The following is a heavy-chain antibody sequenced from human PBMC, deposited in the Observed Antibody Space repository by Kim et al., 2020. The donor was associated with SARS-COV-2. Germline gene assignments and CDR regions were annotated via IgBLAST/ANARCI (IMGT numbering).Heavy chain of an antibody. Sequence: SETLSLTCAVYGGSFSGYYWSWIRQPPGKGLEWIGEINHSGSTNYNPSLKSRVTISVDTSKNQFSLKLSSVTAADTAVYYCARERAPFFSAAADDAFDIWGQGTMVTVSS. CDR3: ARERAPFFSAAADDAFDI. V-gene: IGHV4-34*01. CDR1: GGSFSGYY. D-gene: IGHD6-13*01. J-gene: IGHJ3*02. CDR2: INHSGST.